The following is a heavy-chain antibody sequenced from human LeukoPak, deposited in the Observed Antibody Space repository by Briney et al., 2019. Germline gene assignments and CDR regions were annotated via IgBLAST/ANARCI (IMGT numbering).Heavy chain of an antibody. CDR3: SKSVYLSL. J-gene: IGHJ4*02. CDR2: SKYDGTSA. V-gene: IGHV3-74*01. Sequence: GGSLRLSCAASGFSLSGFWMHWVRQAPGKGLVWVSRSKYDGTSASYADSVEGRFTVSRDNAKNTLYLQMNSLRAEDTAVYYGSKSVYLSLWGQGTLVTVSS. D-gene: IGHD5/OR15-5a*01. CDR1: GFSLSGFW.